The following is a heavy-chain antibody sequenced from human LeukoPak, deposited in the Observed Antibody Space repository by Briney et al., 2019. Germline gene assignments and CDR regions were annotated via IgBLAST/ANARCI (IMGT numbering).Heavy chain of an antibody. CDR3: TTYGSGRKFDY. V-gene: IGHV3-15*04. D-gene: IGHD3-10*01. J-gene: IGHJ4*02. Sequence: PGGSLRLSCAASGFSFSDAWMSWVRQIPGKGVEWVGRIESKTAGGTTDYAAPVKGRFTISRDDSTNTLYLQMNSLKSEDTAVYYCTTYGSGRKFDYWGQGILVTVSS. CDR2: IESKTAGGTT. CDR1: GFSFSDAW.